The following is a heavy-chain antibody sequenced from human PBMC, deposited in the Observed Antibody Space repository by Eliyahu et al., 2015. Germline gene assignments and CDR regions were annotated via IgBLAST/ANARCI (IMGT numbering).Heavy chain of an antibody. V-gene: IGHV3-30*18. Sequence: QVQLXESGGGVVQPGRSLRLSCXAXGXPFSSYGMHWVRQAPGKGLEWVAIISFDGSNKYYADSVKGRFTISRDNSKNTLYLQMNSLRNEDTAVYYCANYGSGSYYEFGYWGQGTLVTVSS. CDR2: ISFDGSNK. CDR3: ANYGSGSYYEFGY. J-gene: IGHJ4*02. D-gene: IGHD3-10*01. CDR1: GXPFSSYG.